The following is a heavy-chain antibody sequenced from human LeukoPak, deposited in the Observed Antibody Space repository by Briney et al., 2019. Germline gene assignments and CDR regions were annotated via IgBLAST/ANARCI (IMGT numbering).Heavy chain of an antibody. CDR1: GGSISSYY. CDR3: ARDRGTWNDDGFDY. Sequence: SETLSLTCTVAGGSISSYYWSWIRQPAGKGLEWIGRIYISGSTNYNPSLKSRVTMSVDTSKNQFSLKLSSVTAADTAVYYCARDRGTWNDDGFDYWGQGTLVTVSS. CDR2: IYISGST. V-gene: IGHV4-4*07. D-gene: IGHD1-1*01. J-gene: IGHJ4*02.